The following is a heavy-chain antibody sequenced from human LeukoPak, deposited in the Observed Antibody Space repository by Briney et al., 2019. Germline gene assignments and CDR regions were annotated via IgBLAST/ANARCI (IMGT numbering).Heavy chain of an antibody. CDR3: AKARTASCYSAPDY. CDR2: ISFSGDVT. Sequence: GGSLRLSCSASGVTLGTHAMSWVRQAPGKGLEWVSAISFSGDVTFYADSVKGRFTISRDNSKNTLYLQMNSLRAEDTAVYYCAKARTASCYSAPDYWGQGTLVTVSS. V-gene: IGHV3-23*01. D-gene: IGHD2-15*01. J-gene: IGHJ4*02. CDR1: GVTLGTHA.